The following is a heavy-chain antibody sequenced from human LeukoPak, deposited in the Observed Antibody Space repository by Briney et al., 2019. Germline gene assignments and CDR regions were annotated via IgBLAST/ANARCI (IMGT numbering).Heavy chain of an antibody. CDR2: INPNGGGT. Sequence: ASVKASCKASGYTLTGYYMHWVRQAPGQGLEWMGWINPNGGGTNYAQKFQGRVTMTRDTSISTAYMELSSLRSDDTAVYYCARVGYCSGGTCPYYFDLWGQGTLVTVSS. CDR1: GYTLTGYY. J-gene: IGHJ4*02. V-gene: IGHV1-2*02. CDR3: ARVGYCSGGTCPYYFDL. D-gene: IGHD2-15*01.